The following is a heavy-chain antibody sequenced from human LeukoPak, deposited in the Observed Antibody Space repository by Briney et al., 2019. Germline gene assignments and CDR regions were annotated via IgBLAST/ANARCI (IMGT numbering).Heavy chain of an antibody. Sequence: PGGSLRLSCAASGFTFSSYAMSWVRQAPGKGLEWVSAISGSGGSTYYADSVKGRFTISRDNSKNTLYLQMNSLRAEDTAVYYCARESLLRGIITGAFDIWGQGTKVTVSS. V-gene: IGHV3-23*01. CDR1: GFTFSSYA. J-gene: IGHJ3*02. D-gene: IGHD3-10*01. CDR3: ARESLLRGIITGAFDI. CDR2: ISGSGGST.